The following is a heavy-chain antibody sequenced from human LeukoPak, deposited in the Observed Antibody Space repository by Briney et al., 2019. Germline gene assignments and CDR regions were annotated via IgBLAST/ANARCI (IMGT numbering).Heavy chain of an antibody. D-gene: IGHD3-9*01. J-gene: IGHJ5*02. Sequence: SETLSLTCTVSGYSISSGYYWGWIRQPPGKGLEWIGEINHSGSTNYNPSLKSRVTISVDTSKNQFSLKLSSVTAADTAVYYCARRAAYDILTGYNCFDPWGQGTLVTVSS. CDR3: ARRAAYDILTGYNCFDP. V-gene: IGHV4-38-2*02. CDR2: INHSGST. CDR1: GYSISSGYY.